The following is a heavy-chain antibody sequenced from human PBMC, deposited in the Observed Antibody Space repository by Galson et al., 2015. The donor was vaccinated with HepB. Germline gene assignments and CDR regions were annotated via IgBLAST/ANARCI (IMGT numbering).Heavy chain of an antibody. CDR1: GFTFSSYS. V-gene: IGHV3-21*01. Sequence: SLRLSCAASGFTFSSYSMNWVRQAPGKGLEWVSSISSSSSYIYYADSVKGRFTISRDNAKNSLYLQMNSLRAEDTAVYYCARDLGSGWKAHYYYGMDVWGQGTTVTVSS. CDR2: ISSSSSYI. J-gene: IGHJ6*02. CDR3: ARDLGSGWKAHYYYGMDV. D-gene: IGHD6-19*01.